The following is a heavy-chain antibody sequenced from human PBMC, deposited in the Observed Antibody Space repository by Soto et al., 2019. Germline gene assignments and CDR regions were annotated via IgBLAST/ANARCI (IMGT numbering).Heavy chain of an antibody. CDR3: ARVGMTSDAFDI. CDR1: GFTFSSYW. CDR2: IKQDGSEK. Sequence: GGSLRLSCAASGFTFSSYWVSWVRQAPGKGLEWVANIKQDGSEKYYVDSVKGRFTISRDNAKNSLYLQMNSLRAEDTAVYYCARVGMTSDAFDIWGQGTMVTVSS. J-gene: IGHJ3*02. D-gene: IGHD1-26*01. V-gene: IGHV3-7*01.